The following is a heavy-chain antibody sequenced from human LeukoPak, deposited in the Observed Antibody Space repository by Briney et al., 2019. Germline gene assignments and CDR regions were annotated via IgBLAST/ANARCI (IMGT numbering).Heavy chain of an antibody. V-gene: IGHV1-8*03. CDR3: ARGPSWSGYSQPYYFDY. CDR1: EYPCTSYD. D-gene: IGHD3-3*01. J-gene: IGHJ4*02. CDR2: MNPNSGNT. Sequence: ASVKASCKASEYPCTSYDINWVRQAAGQGLEWMGWMNPNSGNTGYAQKFQGRVTITRNTSISTAYMELSSLRSEDTAVYSCARGPSWSGYSQPYYFDYWGQGTLVTVSS.